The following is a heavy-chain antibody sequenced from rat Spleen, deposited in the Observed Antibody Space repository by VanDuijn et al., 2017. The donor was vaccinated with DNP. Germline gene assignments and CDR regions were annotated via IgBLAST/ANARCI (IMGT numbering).Heavy chain of an antibody. Sequence: EVQLQESGPGLVKPSQSLSLTCSVTGYSITGDYWGWIRKFPGNKMEWIGHISYSGRTTYNPSLKSRISITRDTSKNQFFLQLNSVSTDDTATYYCARWRIGPHYFDSWGQGVMVTVSS. D-gene: IGHD1-11*01. J-gene: IGHJ2*01. CDR1: GYSITGDY. CDR2: ISYSGRT. CDR3: ARWRIGPHYFDS. V-gene: IGHV3-1*01.